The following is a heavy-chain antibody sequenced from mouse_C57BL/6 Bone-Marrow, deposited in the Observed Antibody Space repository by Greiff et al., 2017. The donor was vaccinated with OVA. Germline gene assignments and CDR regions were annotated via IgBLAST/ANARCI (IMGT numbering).Heavy chain of an antibody. J-gene: IGHJ2*01. CDR2: ISDGGSYT. D-gene: IGHD4-1*01. V-gene: IGHV5-4*03. CDR1: GFTFSSYA. CDR3: ARLTGTRYFDY. Sequence: EVKLVESGGGLVKPGGSLKLSCAASGFTFSSYAMSWVRQTPEKRLEWVATISDGGSYTYYPDNVKGRFTISRDNAKNNLYLQMSHLKSEDTAMYYCARLTGTRYFDYWGQGTTLTVSS.